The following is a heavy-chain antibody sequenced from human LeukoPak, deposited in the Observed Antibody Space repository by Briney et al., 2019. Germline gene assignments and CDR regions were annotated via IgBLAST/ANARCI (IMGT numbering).Heavy chain of an antibody. V-gene: IGHV3-23*01. Sequence: PGGSLRLSCAASGFTFTKYALNWVRQAPGKGLEWVSTINVNGDTTYYADSVRGRFIVSRDNSKSTLYLEMNSLRVEDTAIYYCVASFDYWGQGTLVTVSS. CDR3: VASFDY. J-gene: IGHJ4*02. CDR2: INVNGDTT. CDR1: GFTFTKYA.